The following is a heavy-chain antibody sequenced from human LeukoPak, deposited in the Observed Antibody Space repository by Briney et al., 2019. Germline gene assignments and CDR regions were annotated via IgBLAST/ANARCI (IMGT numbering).Heavy chain of an antibody. CDR1: GGSISSYY. CDR2: IYYSGST. D-gene: IGHD6-19*01. Sequence: PSETLSLTCTVSGGSISSYYWSWIRQPPGKGLEWIGYIYYSGSTNYNPSLKSRVTISIDTSKNQFSLKLSSVTAADTAVYYCARGTSSGWTYYYYYYMDVWGKGTTVTVSS. J-gene: IGHJ6*03. V-gene: IGHV4-59*12. CDR3: ARGTSSGWTYYYYYYMDV.